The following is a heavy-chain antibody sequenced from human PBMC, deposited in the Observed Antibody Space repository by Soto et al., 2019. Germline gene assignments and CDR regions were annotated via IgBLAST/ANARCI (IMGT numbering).Heavy chain of an antibody. CDR3: AREPVGPDYAMDV. CDR1: GFSFSDYY. J-gene: IGHJ6*02. Sequence: GGSLRLSCAASGFSFSDYYMSWIRQAPGKGLEWVSYIRSTDNTRYHAHSVKGRFTISRDNSKNTLDLQMDSLRVEDTALYYCAREPVGPDYAMDVWGQGTTVTVSS. D-gene: IGHD1-26*01. CDR2: IRSTDNTR. V-gene: IGHV3-11*04.